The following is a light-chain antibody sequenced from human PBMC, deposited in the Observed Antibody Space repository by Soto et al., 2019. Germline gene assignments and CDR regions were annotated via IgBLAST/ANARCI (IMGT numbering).Light chain of an antibody. CDR1: SSDVGGYNY. CDR2: DLS. CDR3: CLHTTSKTRGVM. Sequence: QAVLTQPASVPGSPGQSITIACTGTSSDVGGYNYVSWCQHHPSKAPKLMIYDLSNRPSRVSNRFSRSKSGNTASLTRSGLQPEDEADYYCCLHTTSKTRGVMFGTGTKVTVL. V-gene: IGLV2-14*03. J-gene: IGLJ1*01.